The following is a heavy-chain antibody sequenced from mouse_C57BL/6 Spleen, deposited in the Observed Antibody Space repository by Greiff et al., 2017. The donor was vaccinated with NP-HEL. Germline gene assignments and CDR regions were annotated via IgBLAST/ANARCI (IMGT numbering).Heavy chain of an antibody. CDR1: GYTFTTYP. D-gene: IGHD1-1*01. CDR3: ARRGSSSYYFDY. J-gene: IGHJ2*01. V-gene: IGHV1-47*01. CDR2: FHPYNDDT. Sequence: VQGVESDAELVKPGASVKMSCKASGYTFTTYPIEWMKQNHGKSLEWIGNFHPYNDDTKYNEKFKGKATLTVEKSSSTVYLELSRLTSDDSAVYYCARRGSSSYYFDYWGQGTTLTVSS.